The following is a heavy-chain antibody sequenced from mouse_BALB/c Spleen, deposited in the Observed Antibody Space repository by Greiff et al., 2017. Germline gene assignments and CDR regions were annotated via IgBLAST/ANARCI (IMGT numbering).Heavy chain of an antibody. CDR3: ARGVTTVVDAMDY. CDR1: GYSITSDYA. V-gene: IGHV3-2*02. D-gene: IGHD1-1*01. CDR2: ISYSGST. Sequence: EVQRVESGPGLVKPSQSLSLTCTVTGYSITSDYAWNWIRQFPGNKLEWMGYISYSGSTSYNPSLKSRISITRDTSKNQFFLQLNSVTTEDTATYYCARGVTTVVDAMDYWGQGTSVTVSS. J-gene: IGHJ4*01.